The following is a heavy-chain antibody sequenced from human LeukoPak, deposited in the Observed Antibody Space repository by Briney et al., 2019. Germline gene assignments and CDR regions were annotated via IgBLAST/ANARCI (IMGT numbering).Heavy chain of an antibody. CDR1: GYTFTSYY. CDR2: INPSGGST. D-gene: IGHD6-13*01. CDR3: ARAYSSSWYRGGYYFDY. Sequence: ASVKVSCKASGYTFTSYYMHWVRQAPGQGLEWMGIINPSGGSTSYAQKFQGRVTMTRDTSTSTVYMELSSLRSEETAVYYCARAYSSSWYRGGYYFDYWGQGTLVTVSS. J-gene: IGHJ4*02. V-gene: IGHV1-46*01.